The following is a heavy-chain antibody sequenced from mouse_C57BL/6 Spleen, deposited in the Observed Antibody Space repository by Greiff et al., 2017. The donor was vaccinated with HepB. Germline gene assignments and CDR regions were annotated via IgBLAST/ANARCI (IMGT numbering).Heavy chain of an antibody. V-gene: IGHV14-3*01. CDR2: IDPANGNT. CDR1: GFNIKNTY. J-gene: IGHJ2*01. CDR3: AKDYYSNYGYYFDY. D-gene: IGHD2-5*01. Sequence: EVKLVESVAELVRPGASVKLSCTASGFNIKNTYMHWVKQRPEQGLEWIGRIDPANGNTKYAPKFQGKATITADTSSNTAYLQLSSLTSEDTAIYYCAKDYYSNYGYYFDYWGQGTTLTVSS.